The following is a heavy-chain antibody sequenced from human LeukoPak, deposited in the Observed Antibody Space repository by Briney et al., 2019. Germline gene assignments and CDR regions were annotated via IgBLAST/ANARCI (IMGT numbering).Heavy chain of an antibody. CDR1: GRSFSAFY. V-gene: IGHV4-34*01. CDR3: ARLEDIVVVPAAMGDY. J-gene: IGHJ4*02. CDR2: IYYSGST. Sequence: PSETLSLTCAVYGRSFSAFYWSWIRQPPGKGLEWIGSIYYSGSTYYNPSLKSRVTISVDTSKNQFSLKLSSVTAADTAVYYCARLEDIVVVPAAMGDYWGQGTLVTVSS. D-gene: IGHD2-2*01.